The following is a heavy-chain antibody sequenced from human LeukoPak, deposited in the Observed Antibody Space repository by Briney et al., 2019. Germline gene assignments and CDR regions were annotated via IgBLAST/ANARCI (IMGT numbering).Heavy chain of an antibody. J-gene: IGHJ6*03. D-gene: IGHD2-2*02. CDR3: ARAPLGYCSSTSCYKYYMDV. V-gene: IGHV4-30-4*08. CDR2: IYYSGST. CDR1: GGSISSGDYY. Sequence: TSETLPLTCTVSGGSISSGDYYWSWIRQPPGKGLEWIGYIYYSGSTYYNPPLKSRVTISVDTSKNQFSLKLSSVTAADTAVYYCARAPLGYCSSTSCYKYYMDVWGKGTTVTVSS.